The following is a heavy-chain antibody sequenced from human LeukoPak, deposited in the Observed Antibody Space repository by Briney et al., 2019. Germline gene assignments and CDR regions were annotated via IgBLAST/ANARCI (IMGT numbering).Heavy chain of an antibody. CDR3: ARARLNWGSGYFDY. V-gene: IGHV4-34*01. CDR2: INHSGST. Sequence: PSETLSLTCAVYGGSFSGYYWSWIRQPPGKGLEWIGEINHSGSTNYNPSLKSRVTISVDTSKNQFSLKLSSVTAADTAVYYCARARLNWGSGYFDYWGQGTLVTVSS. D-gene: IGHD7-27*01. J-gene: IGHJ4*02. CDR1: GGSFSGYY.